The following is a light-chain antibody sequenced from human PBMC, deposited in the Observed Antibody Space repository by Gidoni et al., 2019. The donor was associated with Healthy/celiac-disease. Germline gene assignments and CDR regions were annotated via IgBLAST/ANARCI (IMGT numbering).Light chain of an antibody. CDR2: EVS. Sequence: QSALTQPPSASGSPGQSVTLSCTGTSSDVGGYNYVSWYQQHPGQAPKLMIYEVSKRPSGVPDRFSGSKSGNPASLTVSGLQAEDEADYYCSSYAGSHNLVFGGGTKLTVL. CDR1: SSDVGGYNY. CDR3: SSYAGSHNLV. V-gene: IGLV2-8*01. J-gene: IGLJ2*01.